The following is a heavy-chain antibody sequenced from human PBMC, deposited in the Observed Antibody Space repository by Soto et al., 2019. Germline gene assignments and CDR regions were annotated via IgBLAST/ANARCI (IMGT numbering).Heavy chain of an antibody. CDR1: GLTFSDYY. CDR3: ARTLRALDY. CDR2: ISTSGSDT. J-gene: IGHJ4*02. V-gene: IGHV3-11*01. Sequence: QVQLVESGGGLVRPGGSLRLSCAASGLTFSDYYMSWIRQAPGKGLEWCSYISTSGSDTYYADSVKGRFNISRDNAKKSLYLQTNSLRVEDTAVYYCARTLRALDYWGQGILVTVSS.